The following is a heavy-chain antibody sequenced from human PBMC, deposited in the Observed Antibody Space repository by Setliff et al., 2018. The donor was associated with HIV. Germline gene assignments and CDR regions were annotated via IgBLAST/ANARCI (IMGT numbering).Heavy chain of an antibody. CDR2: VYTSGST. CDR1: GDSISSGSYY. Sequence: SETLSLTCTVSGDSISSGSYYWSWIRQPAGKGLEWIGHVYTSGSTDYNPSLNSRLTISIDTSRNQFSLRLNSVTAADTATYYCAREGDGIDYWGQGTLVTVSS. CDR3: AREGDGIDY. V-gene: IGHV4-61*09. J-gene: IGHJ4*02. D-gene: IGHD2-21*02.